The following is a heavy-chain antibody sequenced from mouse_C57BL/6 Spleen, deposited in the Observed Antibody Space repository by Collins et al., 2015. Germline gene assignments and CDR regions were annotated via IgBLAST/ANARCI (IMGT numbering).Heavy chain of an antibody. CDR3: ARRGWDGPYYYAMDY. Sequence: QVQLQQPGAELVKPGASVKLSCKTSGYTFTDYYMHWVKQRPGQGLEWIGMIHPYSGSPNFNEKFRSKATLTVDKSSRTAYIQLSGLTSEDSAVYYCARRGWDGPYYYAMDYWGQGTSVTVSS. V-gene: IGHV1-64*01. CDR2: IHPYSGSP. J-gene: IGHJ4*01. CDR1: GYTFTDYY. D-gene: IGHD4-1*01.